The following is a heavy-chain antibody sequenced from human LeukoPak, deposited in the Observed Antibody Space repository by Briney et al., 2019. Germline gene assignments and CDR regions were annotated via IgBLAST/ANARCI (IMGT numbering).Heavy chain of an antibody. V-gene: IGHV4-4*07. CDR1: GGSISSYS. CDR3: ARGALPSAFDI. J-gene: IGHJ3*02. Sequence: SETLSLTCTVSGGSISSYSWNWIRQSAGKGLEWIGRIYSTGGTDYNPSLKSRVTMSVDTSKNQFSLKLSSVTAADTAVYFCARGALPSAFDIWGQGTMVSVSS. CDR2: IYSTGGT.